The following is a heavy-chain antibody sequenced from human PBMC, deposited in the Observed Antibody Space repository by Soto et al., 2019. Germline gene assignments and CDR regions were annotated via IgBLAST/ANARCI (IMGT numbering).Heavy chain of an antibody. Sequence: QVQLVQSGAEVKKPGSSVKVSCKASGGTFSSYTISWVRQAPGQGLEWMGRIIPILGIANYAQKFQGRVTIPADKPTSTAYMELSSLRSEDTAVYYCARGERYSRSRDFDYWGPGTLGTVAS. V-gene: IGHV1-69*02. CDR1: GGTFSSYT. CDR2: IIPILGIA. J-gene: IGHJ4*02. D-gene: IGHD6-13*01. CDR3: ARGERYSRSRDFDY.